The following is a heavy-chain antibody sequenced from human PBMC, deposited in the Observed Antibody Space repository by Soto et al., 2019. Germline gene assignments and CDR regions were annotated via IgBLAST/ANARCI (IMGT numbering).Heavy chain of an antibody. D-gene: IGHD6-6*01. V-gene: IGHV3-48*03. J-gene: IGHJ1*01. CDR1: VFTFSTYE. Sequence: SLRLSCAASVFTFSTYEMNWVRQAPGKGLEWVSYISSSGSTIYYADSVKGRFTISRDNAKNSLYLQMNSLRAEDTAVYYCARGGSSSSGRYFQHWGQGTLVTVSS. CDR2: ISSSGSTI. CDR3: ARGGSSSSGRYFQH.